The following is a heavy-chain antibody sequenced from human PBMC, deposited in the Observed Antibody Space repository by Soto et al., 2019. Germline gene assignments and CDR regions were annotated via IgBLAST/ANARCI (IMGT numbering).Heavy chain of an antibody. CDR1: GYSLTSYW. CDR2: IDPSDSYT. Sequence: PGESLKISCKGSGYSLTSYWISWVRQMPGKGLEWMGRIDPSDSYTNYSPSFQGHVTISADKSISTAYLQWSSLKASDTAMYYCARRYGSGSYHYYYYYGMDVWGQGTTVTVSS. CDR3: ARRYGSGSYHYYYYYGMDV. J-gene: IGHJ6*02. D-gene: IGHD3-10*01. V-gene: IGHV5-10-1*01.